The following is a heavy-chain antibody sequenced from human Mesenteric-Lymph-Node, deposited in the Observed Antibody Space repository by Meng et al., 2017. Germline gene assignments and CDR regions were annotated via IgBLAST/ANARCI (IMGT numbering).Heavy chain of an antibody. J-gene: IGHJ4*02. CDR3: ARDEGDYVWGSYRPNFDY. CDR1: GGTFSSYA. D-gene: IGHD3-16*02. CDR2: IIPIFGTA. Sequence: SVKVSCKASGGTFSSYAISWVRQAPGQGLERMGGIIPIFGTANYAQKFQGRVTITTDESTSTAYMELSSLRSEDTAVYYCARDEGDYVWGSYRPNFDYWGQGTLVTVSS. V-gene: IGHV1-69*05.